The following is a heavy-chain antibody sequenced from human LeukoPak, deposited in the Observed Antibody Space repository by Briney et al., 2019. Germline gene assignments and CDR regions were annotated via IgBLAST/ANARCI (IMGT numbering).Heavy chain of an antibody. D-gene: IGHD6-6*01. CDR3: ARVIAARPRLGLGYFDY. Sequence: GGSLRLSCAASGFTFSSYWMSWVRQAPGKGLEWVAVISYDGSNKYYADSVKGRFTISRDNSKNTLYLQMNSLRAEDTAVYYCARVIAARPRLGLGYFDYWGQGTLVTVSS. CDR1: GFTFSSYW. V-gene: IGHV3-30-3*01. J-gene: IGHJ4*02. CDR2: ISYDGSNK.